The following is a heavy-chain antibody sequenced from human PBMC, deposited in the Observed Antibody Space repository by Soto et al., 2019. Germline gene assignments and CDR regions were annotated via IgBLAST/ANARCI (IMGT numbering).Heavy chain of an antibody. J-gene: IGHJ6*02. D-gene: IGHD6-13*01. CDR2: ISYDGSNK. CDR3: AKDLSLNIAAIYYYFGMVV. CDR1: GFTFSSYG. V-gene: IGHV3-30*18. Sequence: GGSLRLSWAASGFTFSSYGMHWVRQAPGKGLEWVAVISYDGSNKYYADSVKGRFTISRDNSKNTLYLQRNILRAEDTAVYYCAKDLSLNIAAIYYYFGMVVWGQGTTVTVSS.